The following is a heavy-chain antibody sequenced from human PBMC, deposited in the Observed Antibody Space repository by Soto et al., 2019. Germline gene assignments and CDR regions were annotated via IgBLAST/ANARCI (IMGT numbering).Heavy chain of an antibody. CDR2: IYYSWST. V-gene: IGHV4-39*01. D-gene: IGHD4-17*01. CDR3: ARLRHGDYAYFQH. CDR1: GGSISSSSYY. Sequence: PSETLSLTCTVSGGSISSSSYYWGWIRQPPGKGLEWIGSIYYSWSTYYNPSLKSRVTISVDTSKNQFSLNLSSVTAADTAVYYCARLRHGDYAYFQHWGQGTLVT. J-gene: IGHJ1*01.